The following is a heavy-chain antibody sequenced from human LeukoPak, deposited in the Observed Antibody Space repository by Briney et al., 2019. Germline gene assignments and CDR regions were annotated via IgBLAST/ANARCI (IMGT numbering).Heavy chain of an antibody. V-gene: IGHV3-9*01. CDR2: ISWNSGSI. CDR1: GFTFDDYA. J-gene: IGHJ4*02. Sequence: GGSLRLSCAASGFTFDDYAMHWVRQAPGKGLEWVSGISWNSGSIGYADSVKGRFTISRDNAKNSLYLQMNSLRAEDTALYYCAKDINHGDYLFDYWGQGTLVTVSS. D-gene: IGHD4-17*01. CDR3: AKDINHGDYLFDY.